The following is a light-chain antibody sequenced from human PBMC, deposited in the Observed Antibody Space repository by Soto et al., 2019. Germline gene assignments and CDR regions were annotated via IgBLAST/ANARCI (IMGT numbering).Light chain of an antibody. J-gene: IGKJ1*01. CDR3: QQYNDWPPKRT. CDR1: QSITTN. V-gene: IGKV3-15*01. Sequence: EVVMTQSPVTLSVSPGERATLSCRPSQSITTNLAWYHQKPAQAPRLLSYGASTRATGVPARFSGSGSGTQFTLTISSLQSEDFALYYCQQYNDWPPKRTFGQGTRVDFK. CDR2: GAS.